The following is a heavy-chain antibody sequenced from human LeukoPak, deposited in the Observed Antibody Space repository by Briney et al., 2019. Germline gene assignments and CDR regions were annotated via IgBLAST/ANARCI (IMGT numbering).Heavy chain of an antibody. CDR1: GFTFSSYA. CDR2: ISYDGTNQ. CDR3: ARDGPVGVVIRIYSYMDV. J-gene: IGHJ6*03. Sequence: PGGSLRLPCAASGFTFSSYAMHWVRQAPGKGLEWVAVISYDGTNQYYADSVKGRFSISRDNSKNTLYLQMNSLRAEDTAVYYCARDGPVGVVIRIYSYMDVWGKGTTVIVSS. D-gene: IGHD3-3*01. V-gene: IGHV3-30-3*01.